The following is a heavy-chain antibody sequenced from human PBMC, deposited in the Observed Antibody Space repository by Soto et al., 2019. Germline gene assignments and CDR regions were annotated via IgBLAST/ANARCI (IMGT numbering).Heavy chain of an antibody. J-gene: IGHJ4*02. CDR3: ARGREIFGAVTPFEY. Sequence: PSETLSFTCAVYGAPFSGYYWTWIRQPPGKGLEWIGEINHTGSTKYNPSLKSRVTISLDTSKNQFSLSLRSVTAADTAVYYCARGREIFGAVTPFEYWGQGTQVTVSS. V-gene: IGHV4-34*01. CDR2: INHTGST. CDR1: GAPFSGYY. D-gene: IGHD3-3*01.